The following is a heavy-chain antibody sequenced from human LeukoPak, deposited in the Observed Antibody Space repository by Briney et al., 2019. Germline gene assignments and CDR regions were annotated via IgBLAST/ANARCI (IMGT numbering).Heavy chain of an antibody. J-gene: IGHJ2*01. CDR2: IYYSGST. CDR3: ARDVVREMPGYFDL. V-gene: IGHV4-61*08. Sequence: SETLSLTCTVSGGSISSGDYYWSWIRQPPGKGLEWIGYIYYSGSTNYNPSLKSRVTISVDTSKNQFSLKLSSVTAADTAVYYCARDVVREMPGYFDLWGRGTLVTVSS. CDR1: GGSISSGDYY. D-gene: IGHD3-10*01.